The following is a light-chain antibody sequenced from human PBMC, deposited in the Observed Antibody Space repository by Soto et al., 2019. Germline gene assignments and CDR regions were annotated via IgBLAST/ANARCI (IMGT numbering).Light chain of an antibody. Sequence: QPVLTQSSSASASLGSSVKLTCTLSSGHSSYIIAWHHQQPGKAPRYLMKLEGSGSLNKGSRVPDRLSGSSTGADRYRTISDLQFVYGANYCCETWESNTRVFGGGTKLTVL. CDR1: SGHSSYI. CDR2: LEGSGSL. V-gene: IGLV4-60*02. CDR3: ETWESNTRV. J-gene: IGLJ2*01.